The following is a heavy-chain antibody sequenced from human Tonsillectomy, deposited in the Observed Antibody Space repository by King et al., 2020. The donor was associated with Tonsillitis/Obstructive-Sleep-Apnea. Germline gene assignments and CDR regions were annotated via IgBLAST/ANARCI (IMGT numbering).Heavy chain of an antibody. Sequence: QLVQSGAEVKKPGASVKVSCKAAGYTFNRYYMHWLRQAPGQGLELMGIINPIGGSTSYAQTFQGRVTMTRDTSTRTVYMELSSLRSEYTAVYYCARDASGSVATTPLNWFGPWGQGTLVTVSS. CDR1: GYTFNRYY. D-gene: IGHD5-12*01. V-gene: IGHV1-46*02. CDR2: INPIGGST. CDR3: ARDASGSVATTPLNWFGP. J-gene: IGHJ5*02.